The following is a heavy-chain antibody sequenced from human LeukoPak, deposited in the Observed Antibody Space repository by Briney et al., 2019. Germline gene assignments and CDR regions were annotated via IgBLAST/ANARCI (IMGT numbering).Heavy chain of an antibody. V-gene: IGHV3-23*01. CDR2: ISGSGGST. J-gene: IGHJ4*02. CDR1: GFTFSSYA. CDR3: AKDFHSGSYGWGVDY. Sequence: PGGSLRLSCAASGFTFSSYAMSWVRQAPGKGLEWVSAISGSGGSTYYADSVKGRFTISRDNSKNTLYLQMNSLRAEDMALYYCAKDFHSGSYGWGVDYWGQGTLVTVSS. D-gene: IGHD1-26*01.